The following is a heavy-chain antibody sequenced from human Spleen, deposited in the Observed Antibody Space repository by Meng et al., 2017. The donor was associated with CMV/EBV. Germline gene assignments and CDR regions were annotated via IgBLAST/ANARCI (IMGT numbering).Heavy chain of an antibody. J-gene: IGHJ2*01. CDR2: ISATGDNT. CDR3: AEDGDFGSGGLRLGYFDL. V-gene: IGHV3-23*01. CDR1: FASYA. Sequence: FASYAMSWGHQAPGKGLEWVSGISATGDNTFYADSVKNRFTITRGNTKNTLYLQMNSLRAEDTAVYYYAEDGDFGSGGLRLGYFDLWGRGTLVTVSS. D-gene: IGHD3-10*01.